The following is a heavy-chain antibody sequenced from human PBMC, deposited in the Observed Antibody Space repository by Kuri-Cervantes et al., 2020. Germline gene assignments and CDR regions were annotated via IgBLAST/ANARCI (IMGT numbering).Heavy chain of an antibody. D-gene: IGHD3-22*01. J-gene: IGHJ3*02. CDR3: ARQARNYYDMRAFDI. CDR1: GGSISSSSYY. CDR2: IYYSGST. V-gene: IGHV4-39*01. Sequence: SETLSLTCTVSGGSISSSSYYWGWIRQPPGKGLERIGSIYYSGSTYYNPSLKSRVTISVDTSKNQFSLKLSSVTAADTAVYYCARQARNYYDMRAFDIWGQGTMVTVSS.